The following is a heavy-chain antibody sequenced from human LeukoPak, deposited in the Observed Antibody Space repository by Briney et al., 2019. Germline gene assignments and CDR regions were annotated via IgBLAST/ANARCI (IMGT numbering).Heavy chain of an antibody. J-gene: IGHJ4*02. D-gene: IGHD5-18*01. V-gene: IGHV1-2*02. CDR1: GYTFTGYY. CDR3: ASESGYSYGYVPFDY. Sequence: GASVKVSCKASGYTFTGYYMHWVRQAPGQGLEWMGWINPNSGGTNYAQKFQGRVTMTRDTSISTAYMELSRLRSDDTAVDYCASESGYSYGYVPFDYWGQGTLVTVSS. CDR2: INPNSGGT.